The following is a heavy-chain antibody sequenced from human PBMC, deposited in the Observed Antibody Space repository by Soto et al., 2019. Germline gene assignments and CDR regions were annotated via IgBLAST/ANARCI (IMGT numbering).Heavy chain of an antibody. V-gene: IGHV4-30-4*01. J-gene: IGHJ4*02. CDR2: IYYSGST. CDR1: GGSISSGDYY. D-gene: IGHD6-19*01. Sequence: QVQLQESGPGLVKPSQTLSLTCTVSGGSISSGDYYWSWIRQPPEKGLEWIGYIYYSGSTYYNPSLKSRDTMSVDTSKNQFSLKLSSVTAADTAVYYCARLTPGYSSGWFIDYWGQGTLVTVSS. CDR3: ARLTPGYSSGWFIDY.